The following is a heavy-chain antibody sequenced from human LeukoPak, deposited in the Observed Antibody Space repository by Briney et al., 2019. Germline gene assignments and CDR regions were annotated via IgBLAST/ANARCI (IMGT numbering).Heavy chain of an antibody. D-gene: IGHD6-25*01. Sequence: PGWSLPLSCAASGFTFSSYWMHWVRQAAGKGLVGVSRINSDGSSTSYEASVKGRFTISRDNAKNTLYLQMNSLRAEDTAVYYCARAATERYYYGMDVWGQGTTVTVSS. J-gene: IGHJ6*02. CDR1: GFTFSSYW. V-gene: IGHV3-74*01. CDR2: INSDGSST. CDR3: ARAATERYYYGMDV.